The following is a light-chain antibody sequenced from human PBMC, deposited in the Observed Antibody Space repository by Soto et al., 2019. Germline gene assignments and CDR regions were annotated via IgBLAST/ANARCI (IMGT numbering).Light chain of an antibody. J-gene: IGLJ1*01. CDR2: DVS. V-gene: IGLV2-14*01. Sequence: QSVLTQPASVSGSPGQSITISCTGTSSDVGGYNYVSWYQQHPGKAPKLMIYDVSYRPSGVSNRFSGSKSGDTASLTISGLQADDEADSYCSSYTGSTSYVFGTVTKVTVL. CDR3: SSYTGSTSYV. CDR1: SSDVGGYNY.